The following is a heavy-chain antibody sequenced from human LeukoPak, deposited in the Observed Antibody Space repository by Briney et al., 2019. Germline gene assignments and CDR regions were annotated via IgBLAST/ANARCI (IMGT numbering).Heavy chain of an antibody. CDR2: ISAYNGNT. J-gene: IGHJ5*02. CDR1: GYTFTSYG. Sequence: ASVKVSCKASGYTFTSYGISWVRQAPGQGLEWMGWISAYNGNTNYAQKLQGRVTMTTDTSTSTAYMELRSLRSDDTAVYYCARDLKTCSGCSCPNWFDPWGQGTLVTVSS. CDR3: ARDLKTCSGCSCPNWFDP. D-gene: IGHD2-15*01. V-gene: IGHV1-18*01.